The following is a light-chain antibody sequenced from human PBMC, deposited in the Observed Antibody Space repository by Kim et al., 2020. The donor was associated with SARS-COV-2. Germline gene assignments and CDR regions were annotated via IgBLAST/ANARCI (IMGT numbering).Light chain of an antibody. V-gene: IGKV3-15*01. J-gene: IGKJ1*01. Sequence: EIVMTQSPATLSVSPGERATLSCRASQSVSSNLAWYQQKPGQAPRHLIYVASTRPTGIPPGCSGSGSGTEFTPTTSSMQSEDFVVYYCQQHNNWLRTFGQGTKLDIK. CDR2: VAS. CDR3: QQHNNWLRT. CDR1: QSVSSN.